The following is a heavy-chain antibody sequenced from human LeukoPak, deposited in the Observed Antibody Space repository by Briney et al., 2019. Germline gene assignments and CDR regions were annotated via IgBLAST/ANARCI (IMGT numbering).Heavy chain of an antibody. CDR3: ARSLIVASEDY. CDR2: ISASGAVP. V-gene: IGHV3-11*04. Sequence: GGSLRLSCAASGFRFDSFYMGWIRQVPGKGLDYIALISASGAVPYYAESVRGRFTISRDNAKNSVSLQMNSLSADDTAIYYCARSLIVASEDYWGQGTQVTVSS. CDR1: GFRFDSFY. D-gene: IGHD3-22*01. J-gene: IGHJ4*02.